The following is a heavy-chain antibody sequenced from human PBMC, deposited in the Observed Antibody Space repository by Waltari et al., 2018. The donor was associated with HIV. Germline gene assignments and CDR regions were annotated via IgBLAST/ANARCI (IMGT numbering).Heavy chain of an antibody. CDR2: IYYSGST. D-gene: IGHD3-22*01. CDR3: ARDYYDSSGYYYGYSP. CDR1: GGSISSYY. V-gene: IGHV4-59*01. Sequence: QVQLQESGPGLVKPSETLSLTCTVSGGSISSYYWSWIRQPPGKGLELLGYIYYSGSTNYNPSLKSRVTISVDTSKNQFSLKLSSVTAADTAVYYCARDYYDSSGYYYGYSPWGQGTLVTVSS. J-gene: IGHJ5*02.